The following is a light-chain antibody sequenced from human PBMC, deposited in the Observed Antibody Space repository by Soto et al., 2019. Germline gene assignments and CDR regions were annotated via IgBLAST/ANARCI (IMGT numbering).Light chain of an antibody. CDR1: SSDIGAYDY. V-gene: IGLV2-8*01. J-gene: IGLJ1*01. Sequence: QSALTQPPSASGSPGQSVTISCTGTSSDIGAYDYVSWYQQQPGKVPKLIIYEVTKRPSGVPDRFSASKSSNTASLTVSGLQGEDEADYYCQSYDSSLSWVFGTGTKLTLL. CDR2: EVT. CDR3: QSYDSSLSWV.